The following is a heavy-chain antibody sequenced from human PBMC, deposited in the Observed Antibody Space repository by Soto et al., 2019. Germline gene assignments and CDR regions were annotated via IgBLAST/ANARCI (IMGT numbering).Heavy chain of an antibody. CDR1: GFTFSSYA. D-gene: IGHD3-22*01. Sequence: GGSLRLSCAASGFTFSSYAMSWVRQAPGKGLEWVSVISGYGSSTYYADSVKGRVTISRDNSGNTLYLQMNSLRAEDTAVYYCAKATREDSSGYYYLYYFDYWGQGALVTVSS. CDR3: AKATREDSSGYYYLYYFDY. V-gene: IGHV3-23*01. CDR2: ISGYGSST. J-gene: IGHJ4*02.